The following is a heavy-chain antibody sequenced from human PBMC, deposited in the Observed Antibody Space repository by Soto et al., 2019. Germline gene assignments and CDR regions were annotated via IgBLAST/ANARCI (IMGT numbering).Heavy chain of an antibody. J-gene: IGHJ5*02. V-gene: IGHV4-34*01. CDR1: GGSFSSYY. CDR2: INHSGSP. CDR3: LGWLNEDLVDP. D-gene: IGHD6-19*01. Sequence: SETLSLTCAVYGGSFSSYYWSWIRQSPGKGLEWIGEINHSGSPIYNPSLKSRISISVDTSKKQFYLKLSSVTAADTAVYYCLGWLNEDLVDPWGQGTLVTVSS.